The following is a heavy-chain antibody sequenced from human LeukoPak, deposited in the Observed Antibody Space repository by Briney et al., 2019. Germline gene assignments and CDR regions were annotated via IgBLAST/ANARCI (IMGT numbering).Heavy chain of an antibody. CDR2: ISSGGST. Sequence: PGGSLRLSCAASGFTVRINHMSWVRQAPGKGLEWVSVISSGGSTYYADSVKGRFTISRDNSKNTLFLQMNSLRAEDTAVYYCARELPPVVNFYFDSWGQGTLVTVSS. CDR3: ARELPPVVNFYFDS. CDR1: GFTVRINH. D-gene: IGHD3-22*01. J-gene: IGHJ4*02. V-gene: IGHV3-53*01.